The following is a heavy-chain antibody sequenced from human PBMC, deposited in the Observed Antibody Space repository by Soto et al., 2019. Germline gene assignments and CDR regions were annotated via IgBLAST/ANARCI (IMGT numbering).Heavy chain of an antibody. D-gene: IGHD5-12*01. V-gene: IGHV3-23*01. J-gene: IGHJ6*02. CDR3: AKHSGYDHYYGMDV. CDR2: TTGSGGTA. Sequence: EVQLLESGGGLVQPGGSLRLPCAASILSFDIYAMSWVRPAPGKGLEWVSATTGSGGTAYYAGSVKGRFTISRDNSKNTLYLQMDSLRAEDTAVYYCAKHSGYDHYYGMDVWGQGTTVTVSS. CDR1: ILSFDIYA.